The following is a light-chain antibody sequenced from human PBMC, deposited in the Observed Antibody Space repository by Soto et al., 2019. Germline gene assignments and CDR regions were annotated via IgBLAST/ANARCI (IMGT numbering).Light chain of an antibody. CDR2: HSH. J-gene: IGLJ3*02. Sequence: QSVLTQPPSVSAAPGQKVTISCYGSISNIGNDYVSWFQQFPVVAPKLLIYHSHIRQSGVPYRFSGSTSGTSATLVITGLQTGDEAVYYCGAWDSSLTAGVFGGGTKVTVL. CDR1: ISNIGNDY. CDR3: GAWDSSLTAGV. V-gene: IGLV1-51*01.